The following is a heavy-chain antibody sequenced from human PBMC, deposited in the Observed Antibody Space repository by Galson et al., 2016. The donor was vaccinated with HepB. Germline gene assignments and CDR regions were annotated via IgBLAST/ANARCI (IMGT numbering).Heavy chain of an antibody. V-gene: IGHV1-2*04. J-gene: IGHJ5*02. D-gene: IGHD3-16*01. CDR1: GYAFTGYY. CDR2: INPNSGGT. Sequence: SVKVSCKASGYAFTGYYMHWVRQAPGQGLEWMGWINPNSGGTNYAQKFQGWVTMTRDTSISTAYMELSRLRSDDTAVYYCARDKASSPRGWLDPWGQGTLVTVSS. CDR3: ARDKASSPRGWLDP.